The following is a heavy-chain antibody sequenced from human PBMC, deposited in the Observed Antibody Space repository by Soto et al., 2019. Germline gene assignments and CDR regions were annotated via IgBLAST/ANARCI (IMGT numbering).Heavy chain of an antibody. Sequence: QVQLVESGGGVVQPGRSLRLSCAASGFTFSSYAMHWVRQAPGKGLEWVAVISYDGSNIYYADSVKGRFTISRDNSKNTLYLQMNSLRAEDTAAHYCARDSRATVAGAFDIWGLGTMVTVSS. CDR1: GFTFSSYA. CDR3: ARDSRATVAGAFDI. D-gene: IGHD4-17*01. J-gene: IGHJ3*02. CDR2: ISYDGSNI. V-gene: IGHV3-30-3*01.